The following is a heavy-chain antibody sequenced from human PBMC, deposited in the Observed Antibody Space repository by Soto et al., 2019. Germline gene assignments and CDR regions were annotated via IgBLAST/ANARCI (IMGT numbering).Heavy chain of an antibody. V-gene: IGHV3-53*02. CDR2: IYSGGST. Sequence: EVQLVETGGGLIQPGGSLRLSCAASGFTVSSTYMSWVRQAPGKGLEWVSVIYSGGSTYYADSVKGRFTIFRDDSKNTLYLQMNSLRAEDTAVYYCGSTSFPGYYYYGMDVWGQWTKVTVSS. CDR1: GFTVSSTY. J-gene: IGHJ6*02. CDR3: GSTSFPGYYYYGMDV. D-gene: IGHD2-2*01.